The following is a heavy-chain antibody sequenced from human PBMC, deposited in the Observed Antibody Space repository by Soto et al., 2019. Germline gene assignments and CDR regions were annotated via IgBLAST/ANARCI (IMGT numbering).Heavy chain of an antibody. CDR1: GGSISSGCYS. J-gene: IGHJ4*02. Sequence: SETLSLTCAVSGGSISSGCYSWSWIRQPPGKGLEWIGYIYHSGSTYYNPSLKSRVTISVDRSKNQFSLKLSSVTAADTAVYYCAGGIAARPLGYWGQGTLVTVSS. D-gene: IGHD6-6*01. CDR3: AGGIAARPLGY. V-gene: IGHV4-30-2*01. CDR2: IYHSGST.